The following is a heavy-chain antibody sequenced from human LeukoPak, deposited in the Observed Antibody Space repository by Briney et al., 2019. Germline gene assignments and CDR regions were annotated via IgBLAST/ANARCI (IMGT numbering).Heavy chain of an antibody. Sequence: GGSLRLSCAASGFTFSDYYMSWIRQAPGKGLEWVSYISSSGSTIYYIDSVKGRFTISRDNAKNSLYLQVNSLRAEDTAVYYCARERAYYYDSSGYYRNAFEIWGQGTMVTVSS. CDR3: ARERAYYYDSSGYYRNAFEI. D-gene: IGHD3-22*01. J-gene: IGHJ3*02. CDR1: GFTFSDYY. V-gene: IGHV3-11*01. CDR2: ISSSGSTI.